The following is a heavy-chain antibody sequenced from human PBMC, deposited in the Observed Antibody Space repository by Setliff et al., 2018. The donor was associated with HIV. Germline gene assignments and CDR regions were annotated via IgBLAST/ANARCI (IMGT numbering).Heavy chain of an antibody. Sequence: ASVKVSCKASGYTFTNYAMHWVRQAPGQRLEWMGWINAGNGNTKSSQEFRDRVIMTRDTSASTAYLELSSLRSEDMAVYYCARAPLYSANWYGSYWYFDLWGRGTLVTVSS. CDR2: INAGNGNT. CDR1: GYTFTNYA. V-gene: IGHV1-3*03. CDR3: ARAPLYSANWYGSYWYFDL. D-gene: IGHD6-13*01. J-gene: IGHJ2*01.